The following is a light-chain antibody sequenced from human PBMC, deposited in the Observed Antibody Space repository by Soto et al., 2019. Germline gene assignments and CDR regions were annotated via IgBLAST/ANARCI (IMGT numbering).Light chain of an antibody. CDR3: SSYAGTNTFV. J-gene: IGLJ2*01. CDR2: QVF. CDR1: NSDVGAYDY. V-gene: IGLV2-8*01. Sequence: QSALAQPPSASGSPGQSITMSCTGTNSDVGAYDYVSWYQQEPGKAPRLLICQVFKRPSGVSDRFSGSKSGNTASLTVSGLQADDEAHYYCSSYAGTNTFVFGAGTKLTVL.